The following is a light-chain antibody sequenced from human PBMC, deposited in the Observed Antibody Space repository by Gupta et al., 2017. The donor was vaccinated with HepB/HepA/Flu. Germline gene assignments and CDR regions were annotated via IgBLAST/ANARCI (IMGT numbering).Light chain of an antibody. J-gene: IGKJ5*01. V-gene: IGKV3-11*01. Sequence: VLTQFPDTLSLSPGERATLSCTASQSVSTYLAWYQQKPGQALRLLIYDASNRATGVPGRFSGSGSGTDFTLTISSVEPEDFAIYYCQQHSNWITFGQGTRLEIK. CDR1: QSVSTY. CDR3: QQHSNWIT. CDR2: DAS.